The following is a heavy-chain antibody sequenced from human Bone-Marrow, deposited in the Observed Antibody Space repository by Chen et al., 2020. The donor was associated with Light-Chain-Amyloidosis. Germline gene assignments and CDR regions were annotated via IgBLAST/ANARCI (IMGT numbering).Heavy chain of an antibody. CDR3: ARLYCSGGSCRYYYYYMDV. Sequence: QLQLQESGPGLVKPSETLSLTCTVSGGSISSSSYYWGWIRQPPGKGLEWIGSIYYSGSTYYNPSLKSRVTISVDTSKNQFSLKLSSVTAADTAVYYCARLYCSGGSCRYYYYYMDVWGKGNTVTVSS. CDR1: GGSISSSSYY. V-gene: IGHV4-39*01. CDR2: IYYSGST. J-gene: IGHJ6*03. D-gene: IGHD2-15*01.